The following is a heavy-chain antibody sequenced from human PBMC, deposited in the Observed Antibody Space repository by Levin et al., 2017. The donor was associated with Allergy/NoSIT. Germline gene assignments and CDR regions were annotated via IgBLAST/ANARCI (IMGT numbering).Heavy chain of an antibody. CDR3: ARPWARLYGSGRRAFDI. CDR1: GGSFSGYY. CDR2: INHSGST. Sequence: PSETLSLTCAVYGGSFSGYYWSWIRQPPGKGLEWIGEINHSGSTNYNPSLKSRVTISVDTSKNQFSLKLSSVTAADTAVYYCARPWARLYGSGRRAFDIWGQGTMVTVSS. J-gene: IGHJ3*02. V-gene: IGHV4-34*01. D-gene: IGHD3-10*01.